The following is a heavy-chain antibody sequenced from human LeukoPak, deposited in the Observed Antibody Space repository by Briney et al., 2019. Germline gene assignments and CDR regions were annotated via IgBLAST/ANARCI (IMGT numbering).Heavy chain of an antibody. V-gene: IGHV3-30-3*01. CDR2: ISYDGSNK. CDR3: ARDHGYYGSGSYWGSDY. D-gene: IGHD3-10*01. Sequence: GGSLRLSCAASGFTFSSYAMHWVRQAPGKGLEWVAVISYDGSNKYYADSVKGRFTISRDNSKNTLYLQMNSLRAEDTAVYYCARDHGYYGSGSYWGSDYWGQGTLVTVSS. J-gene: IGHJ4*02. CDR1: GFTFSSYA.